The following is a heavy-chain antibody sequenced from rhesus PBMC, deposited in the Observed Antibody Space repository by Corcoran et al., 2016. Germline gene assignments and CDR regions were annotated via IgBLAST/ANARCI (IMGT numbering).Heavy chain of an antibody. D-gene: IGHD3-3*01. J-gene: IGHJ4*01. CDR1: GYSISSGYD. Sequence: QVQLQESGPGVVKPSETLSLTCAVSGYSISSGYDWSWIRQPPGKGLEWIGYIYGSSGSTNYNPSLKNRVTISKDTSTNQCSLKLSSVTAADTAVYYCATYLDWGHFDYWGQGVLVTVSS. CDR2: IYGSSGST. V-gene: IGHV4-76*01. CDR3: ATYLDWGHFDY.